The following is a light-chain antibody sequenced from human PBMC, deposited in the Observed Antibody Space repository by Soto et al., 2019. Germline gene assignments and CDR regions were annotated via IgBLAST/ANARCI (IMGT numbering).Light chain of an antibody. CDR2: WAS. V-gene: IGKV4-1*01. CDR1: QSVLYSSNNKNY. Sequence: DIVMTQSPDSLAVSLGERATINCKSSQSVLYSSNNKNYLVWYQQKPGQPPKVLIYWASTRESGVTDRFSGSGSGTDFTLTISSLQAEDVAVYYCQQYYSTPRTFGQGTKVDIK. CDR3: QQYYSTPRT. J-gene: IGKJ1*01.